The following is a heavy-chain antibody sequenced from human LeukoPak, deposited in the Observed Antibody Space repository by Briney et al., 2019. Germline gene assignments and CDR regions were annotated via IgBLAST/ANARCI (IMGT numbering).Heavy chain of an antibody. J-gene: IGHJ4*02. CDR3: AKDTIRDYYDSSGPQDY. CDR2: ISGSGGST. Sequence: GGSLRLSCAASGFTFSSYAMSWVRQAPGKGLEWVSAISGSGGSTYYADSVKGRFTTSRDNSKNTLYLQMNSLRAEDTAVYYCAKDTIRDYYDSSGPQDYWGQGTPVTVSS. V-gene: IGHV3-23*01. CDR1: GFTFSSYA. D-gene: IGHD3-22*01.